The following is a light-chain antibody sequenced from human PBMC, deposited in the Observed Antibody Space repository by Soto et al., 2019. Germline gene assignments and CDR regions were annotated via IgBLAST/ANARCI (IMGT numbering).Light chain of an antibody. CDR1: RSEIKGYNY. Sequence: QSALTQPRSVSESPGQSVTVSCTGTRSEIKGYNYVSWYQQHSGKAPKIMIYDVSKRPSGVPDRFTCSKSGNTASLTISVLRAEDQAEYYCCSYAGTPYVFGTGTKVTVL. V-gene: IGLV2-11*01. CDR3: CSYAGTPYV. CDR2: DVS. J-gene: IGLJ1*01.